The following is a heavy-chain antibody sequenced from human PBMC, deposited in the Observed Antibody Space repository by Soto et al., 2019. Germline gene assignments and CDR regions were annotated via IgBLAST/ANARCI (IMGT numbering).Heavy chain of an antibody. CDR3: ARDHGYCSGVSCYYFVY. CDR2: ISSSSSDI. D-gene: IGHD2-15*01. J-gene: IGHJ4*02. V-gene: IGHV3-21*01. CDR1: GFTFSSYS. Sequence: EVQLVESGGGLVRPGGSLRLSCAASGFTFSSYSMDWVRQAPGKGLEWVSSISSSSSDIHYTDSVKGRFTISRDNAKKSLYLQMNSLRADDTAVYYCARDHGYCSGVSCYYFVYWCQGILGTVSA.